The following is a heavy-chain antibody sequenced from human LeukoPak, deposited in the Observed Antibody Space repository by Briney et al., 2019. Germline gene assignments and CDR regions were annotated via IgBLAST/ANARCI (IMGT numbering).Heavy chain of an antibody. CDR2: IYYSGST. J-gene: IGHJ5*02. CDR1: GGSISSYY. CDR3: ARRPSTYYYDSSGYYSPWFDP. D-gene: IGHD3-22*01. Sequence: PSETLSLTCTVSGGSISSYYWSWIRQPPGKGLEGIGYIYYSGSTNYNPSLKSRVTISVDTSKNQFSLKLSSVTAADTAVYYCARRPSTYYYDSSGYYSPWFDPWGQGTLVTVSS. V-gene: IGHV4-59*08.